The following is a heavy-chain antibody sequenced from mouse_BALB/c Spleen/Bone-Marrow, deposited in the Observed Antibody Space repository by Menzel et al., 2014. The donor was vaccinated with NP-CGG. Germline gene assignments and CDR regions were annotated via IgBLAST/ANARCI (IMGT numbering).Heavy chain of an antibody. V-gene: IGHV3-8*02. D-gene: IGHD2-4*01. CDR3: ASGGPTMITYYAMGY. Sequence: VQLQQPGPSLVKPSQTLSLTCSVTGDSITSGYWNWIRKFPANKLEYMGYINFSGSTYYNPSLESRISITRDTSKNQYYLHLNSVTTEDTATYYCASGGPTMITYYAMGYWGQGTSVTVSS. J-gene: IGHJ4*01. CDR2: INFSGST. CDR1: GDSITSGY.